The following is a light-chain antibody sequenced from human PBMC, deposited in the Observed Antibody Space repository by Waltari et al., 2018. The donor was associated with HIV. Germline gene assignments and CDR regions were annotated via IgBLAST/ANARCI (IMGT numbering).Light chain of an antibody. CDR1: MSVLYEANSKNY. V-gene: IGKV4-1*01. CDR3: QQFYKIPWT. CDR2: WSS. J-gene: IGKJ1*01. Sequence: DIVMTQSPGCLSVAAGGGATIQCKATMSVLYEANSKNYLAWYQQKPGQPPKLLLSWSSTRESGVSARFSGSGSGTDFTLTINNVESDDAAIYFCQQFYKIPWTFGQGTKVEI.